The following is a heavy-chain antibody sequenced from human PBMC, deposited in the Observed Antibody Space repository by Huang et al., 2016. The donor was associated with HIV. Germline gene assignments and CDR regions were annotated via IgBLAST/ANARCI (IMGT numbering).Heavy chain of an antibody. CDR2: IIPMFGKP. V-gene: IGHV1-69*13. J-gene: IGHJ4*02. CDR1: GGTFSKYA. Sequence: QVQLVQSGAEVKTPGSSVKVSCKASGGTFSKYAISWVRQAPGQGLEWMGGIIPMFGKPNYARKFQGRVTITADDSTSTTDVEVSSLRSEDTALYYCARGQLGSYGDYDVLYWGQGTLVTVSS. CDR3: ARGQLGSYGDYDVLY. D-gene: IGHD4-17*01.